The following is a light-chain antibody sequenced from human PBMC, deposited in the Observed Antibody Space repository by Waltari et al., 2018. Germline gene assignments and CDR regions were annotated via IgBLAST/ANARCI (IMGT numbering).Light chain of an antibody. CDR2: GAS. J-gene: IGKJ1*01. CDR1: QSVSSSY. Sequence: EIVFTQSPGSLSLSPGERATIYCRASQSVSSSYLAWYQQKPGQAPRLLIYGASSRATGIPDRFSGSGSGTDFTLTISRLEPEDFAVYYCQQYGSSTWTFGQGTKVEIK. V-gene: IGKV3-20*01. CDR3: QQYGSSTWT.